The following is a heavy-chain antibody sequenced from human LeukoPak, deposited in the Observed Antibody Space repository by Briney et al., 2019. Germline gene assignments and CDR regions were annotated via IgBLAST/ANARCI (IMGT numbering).Heavy chain of an antibody. V-gene: IGHV4-31*03. CDR3: ARDRGYSSSWYELGAFDI. D-gene: IGHD6-13*01. Sequence: PSQTLSLTCTVSGGSISSGGYYWSWIRQHPGKGLKWIGYIYYSGSTYYNPSLKSRVTISVDTSKNQFSLKLSSVTAADTAVYYCARDRGYSSSWYELGAFDIWGQGTMVTVSS. J-gene: IGHJ3*02. CDR1: GGSISSGGYY. CDR2: IYYSGST.